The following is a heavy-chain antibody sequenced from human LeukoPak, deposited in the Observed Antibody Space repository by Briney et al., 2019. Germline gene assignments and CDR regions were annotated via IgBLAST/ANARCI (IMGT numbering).Heavy chain of an antibody. CDR3: ARYAYYYASASYPSTEPVFDY. J-gene: IGHJ4*02. CDR1: GFTFSNYW. D-gene: IGHD3-10*01. CDR2: IKQDGSEK. Sequence: GGSLRLSCAASGFTFSNYWMSWVRQAPGKGLEWVAHIKQDGSEKYYVESVKGRFTISRDTAKRTLYMQMNRLRAEGTAVYYCARYAYYYASASYPSTEPVFDYWGQGTLVTVSS. V-gene: IGHV3-7*01.